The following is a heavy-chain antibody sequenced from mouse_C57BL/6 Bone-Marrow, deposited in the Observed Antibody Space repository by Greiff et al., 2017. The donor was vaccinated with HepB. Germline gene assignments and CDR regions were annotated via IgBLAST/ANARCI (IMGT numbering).Heavy chain of an antibody. CDR2: IWRGGST. V-gene: IGHV2-5*01. CDR3: AKPLEVADWYFDV. Sequence: QVQLQQSGPGLVQPSQSLSITCTVSGFSLTSYGVHWVRHSPGKGLEWLGVIWRGGSTDYNAAFMSRLSITKDNSKSQVFFKMNSLQADDTAIYYCAKPLEVADWYFDVWGTGTTVTVSS. J-gene: IGHJ1*03. CDR1: GFSLTSYG. D-gene: IGHD1-1*01.